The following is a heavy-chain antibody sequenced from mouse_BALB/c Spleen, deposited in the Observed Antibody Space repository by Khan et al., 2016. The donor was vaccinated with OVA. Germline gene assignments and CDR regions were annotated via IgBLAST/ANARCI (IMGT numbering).Heavy chain of an antibody. CDR1: GYRFTSYI. Sequence: VQLKQSGPELVKPGTSVKMSCKASGYRFTSYIIHWVKQRPGQGLEWIGYINPYNGATKYNEKFKGKATLTSDKSSNTAYMGLSSLTSEDSAVYYCARGNWQSYYFDYWGQGTTLTVSS. V-gene: IGHV1S136*01. D-gene: IGHD4-1*01. CDR3: ARGNWQSYYFDY. CDR2: INPYNGAT. J-gene: IGHJ2*01.